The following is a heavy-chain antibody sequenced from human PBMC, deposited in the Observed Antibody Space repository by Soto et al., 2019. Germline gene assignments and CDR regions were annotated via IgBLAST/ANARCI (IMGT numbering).Heavy chain of an antibody. Sequence: SDTLSLTCSVSGCSSNSYYRTWIRQHPGKGLEWIGYMYYSGSTFYNPSLKSRLTISVDTSKNQFSLTLTSVTAADTAVYYCASISDRLTPATVLNGGQGGQVTASS. CDR3: ASISDRLTPATVLN. J-gene: IGHJ4*02. CDR2: MYYSGST. V-gene: IGHV4-59*06. D-gene: IGHD3-3*02. CDR1: GCSSNSYY.